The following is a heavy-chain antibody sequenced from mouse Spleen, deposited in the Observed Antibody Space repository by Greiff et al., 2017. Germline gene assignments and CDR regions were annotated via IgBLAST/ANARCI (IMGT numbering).Heavy chain of an antibody. J-gene: IGHJ2*01. V-gene: IGHV1S81*02. CDR1: GYTFTSYY. CDR3: TRRGDYRYDDGFDY. CDR2: INPSNGGT. Sequence: VKLQQPGAELVKPGASVKLSCKASGYTFTSYYMYWVKQRPGQGLEWIGGINPSNGGTNFNEKFKSKATLTVDKSSSTAYMQLSSLTSEDSAVYYCTRRGDYRYDDGFDYWGQGTTLTVSS. D-gene: IGHD2-14*01.